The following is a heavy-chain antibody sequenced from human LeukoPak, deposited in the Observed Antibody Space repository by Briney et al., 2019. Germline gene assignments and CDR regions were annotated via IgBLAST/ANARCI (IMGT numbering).Heavy chain of an antibody. CDR2: FDPEDGVT. V-gene: IGHV1-24*01. J-gene: IGHJ4*02. CDR3: ATGEGGRWLQLSPIFDY. CDR1: GYTLTELS. D-gene: IGHD5-24*01. Sequence: ASVKVSCKVSGYTLTELSMHWVRQAPGKGLEWMGGFDPEDGVTIYAQKFQGRVTMTEDTSTDTAYMELSSLRSEDTAVYYCATGEGGRWLQLSPIFDYWGQGTLVTVSS.